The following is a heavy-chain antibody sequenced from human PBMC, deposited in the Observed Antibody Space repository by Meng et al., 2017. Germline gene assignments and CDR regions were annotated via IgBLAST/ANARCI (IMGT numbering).Heavy chain of an antibody. Sequence: GESLKISCTASGFTFGDYAMSWVRQAPGKGLEWVGFIRSKAYGGTTEYAASVKGRFTISRDDSKSIAYLQMNSLKTEDTAVYHCIGSRVLRYFDWLAPFDYWGQGTLVTVSS. CDR2: IRSKAYGGTT. V-gene: IGHV3-49*04. CDR3: IGSRVLRYFDWLAPFDY. D-gene: IGHD3-9*01. J-gene: IGHJ4*02. CDR1: GFTFGDYA.